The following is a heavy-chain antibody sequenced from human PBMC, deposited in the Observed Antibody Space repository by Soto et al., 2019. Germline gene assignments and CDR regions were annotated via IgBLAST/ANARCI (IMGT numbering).Heavy chain of an antibody. Sequence: SVKVSCKAAGGTFSIYAISWVRQAHGQGLEWMGGIIPIFGTANYAQKFQGRVTITADESTSTAYMELSSLRSEDTAVYYCARADRYSSGLIPNPAFDYWGQGTLVTVSS. CDR3: ARADRYSSGLIPNPAFDY. CDR1: GGTFSIYA. CDR2: IIPIFGTA. J-gene: IGHJ4*02. D-gene: IGHD6-19*01. V-gene: IGHV1-69*13.